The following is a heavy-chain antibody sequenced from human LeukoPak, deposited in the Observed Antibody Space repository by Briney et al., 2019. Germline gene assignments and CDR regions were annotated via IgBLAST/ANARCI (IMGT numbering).Heavy chain of an antibody. Sequence: GGSLRLSCAGSGFTFSSYSMNWVRQAPGKGLEWVSYITSSSDTRHYADSVKGRFTIFRDNAKNSLYLQMNSLRAEDTAVYYCTRRDSQGVWGKGTTVIVSS. V-gene: IGHV3-48*01. CDR1: GFTFSSYS. J-gene: IGHJ6*04. D-gene: IGHD2-21*02. CDR2: ITSSSDTR. CDR3: TRRDSQGV.